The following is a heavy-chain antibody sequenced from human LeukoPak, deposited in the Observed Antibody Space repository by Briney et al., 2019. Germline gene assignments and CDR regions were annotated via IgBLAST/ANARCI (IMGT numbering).Heavy chain of an antibody. Sequence: SVKVSCKASGYTFTSYGISWVRQAPGQGLEWMGGIIPIFGTANYAQKFQGRVTITADKSTSTAYMELSSLRSEDTAVYYCARGDIVATSFDYWGQGTLVTVSS. D-gene: IGHD5-12*01. CDR1: GYTFTSYG. V-gene: IGHV1-69*06. CDR2: IIPIFGTA. J-gene: IGHJ4*02. CDR3: ARGDIVATSFDY.